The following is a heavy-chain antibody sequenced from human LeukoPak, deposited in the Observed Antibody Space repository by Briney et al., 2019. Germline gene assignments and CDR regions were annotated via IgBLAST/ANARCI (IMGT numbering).Heavy chain of an antibody. D-gene: IGHD3-22*01. CDR1: GFTFSSYG. CDR2: IRYDGSNK. J-gene: IGHJ3*02. Sequence: GSLRLSCAASGFTFSSYGMHWVRQAPGKGLEWVAFIRYDGSNKYYADSVKGRFTISRDNSKNTLCLQMNSLRAEDTAVYYCAKDVSPDYYDSSGYYPPGAFDIWGQGTMVTVSS. CDR3: AKDVSPDYYDSSGYYPPGAFDI. V-gene: IGHV3-30*02.